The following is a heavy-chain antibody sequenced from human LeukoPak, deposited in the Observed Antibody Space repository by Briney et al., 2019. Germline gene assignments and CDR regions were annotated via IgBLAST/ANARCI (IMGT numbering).Heavy chain of an antibody. CDR1: GFTFNTYA. Sequence: GGSLRLSCAASGFTFNTYAMRWVRQAPGKGLEWVSAISGSGSSTYYADSVKGRFNISRESSQNPLYPQMPSLRPEDPAVYYCARDYRPGGGGDCGYCYYWGQGTLVTVSS. D-gene: IGHD3-22*01. V-gene: IGHV3-23*01. CDR2: ISGSGSST. CDR3: ARDYRPGGGGDCGYCYY. J-gene: IGHJ4*02.